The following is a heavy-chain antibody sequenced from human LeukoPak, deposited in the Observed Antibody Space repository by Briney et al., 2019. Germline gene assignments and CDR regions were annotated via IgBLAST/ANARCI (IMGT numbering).Heavy chain of an antibody. D-gene: IGHD1-26*01. J-gene: IGHJ3*02. Sequence: GGSLRLSCAASGFTFSDHYMDWVRQAPGKGLEWVGRIRNKANRYTTEYAASVKGRFTFSRDDSKNSLYLQMNSLKTEDAAMYYCARTSGSYSGGAFDIWGRGTMVTVSS. V-gene: IGHV3-72*01. CDR2: IRNKANRYTT. CDR3: ARTSGSYSGGAFDI. CDR1: GFTFSDHY.